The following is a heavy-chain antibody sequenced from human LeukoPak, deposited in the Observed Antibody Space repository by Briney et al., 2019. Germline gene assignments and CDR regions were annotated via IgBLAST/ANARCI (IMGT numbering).Heavy chain of an antibody. J-gene: IGHJ5*02. CDR1: GFTFSSYE. CDR2: ISSSGNNI. Sequence: QPGGSLRLSCAASGFTFSSYEMNWVRQAPGKGLEWVSYISSSGNNIYYADSVKGRFTISRDNAKNSLYLQMNSLRAEDTAVYYCARTSGYCISTSCYNWFDPWGQGTLVTVSS. CDR3: ARTSGYCISTSCYNWFDP. V-gene: IGHV3-48*03. D-gene: IGHD2-2*03.